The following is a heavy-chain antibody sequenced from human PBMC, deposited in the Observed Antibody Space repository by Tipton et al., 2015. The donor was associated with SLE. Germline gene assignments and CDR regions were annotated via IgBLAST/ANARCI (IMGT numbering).Heavy chain of an antibody. V-gene: IGHV4-59*01. CDR1: GGSINTYF. D-gene: IGHD1-1*01. J-gene: IGHJ3*02. CDR3: AIYKPRNDVFDI. CDR2: IYYSGST. Sequence: TLSLTCTVSGGSINTYFWSWVRQPPGKGLEWLGHIYYSGSTDYNPSLKSRVTISVDRSKGQFSLDLSSVTAADTAVYYCAIYKPRNDVFDIWGQGTWVTVSS.